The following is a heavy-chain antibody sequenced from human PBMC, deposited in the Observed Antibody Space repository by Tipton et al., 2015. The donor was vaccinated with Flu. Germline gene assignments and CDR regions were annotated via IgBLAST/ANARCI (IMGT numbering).Heavy chain of an antibody. D-gene: IGHD3-10*01. CDR1: GGSINSTTYY. Sequence: TLSLTCTVSGGSINSTTYYWGWVRQPPGKGLEWIATVFHSGLTYHNPSIKTPVSIFIDTSKSQFSLRMSSVTAADSAVYYCARDFHPTINWFDPWGQGTLVTVSS. V-gene: IGHV4-39*07. J-gene: IGHJ5*02. CDR3: ARDFHPTINWFDP. CDR2: VFHSGLT.